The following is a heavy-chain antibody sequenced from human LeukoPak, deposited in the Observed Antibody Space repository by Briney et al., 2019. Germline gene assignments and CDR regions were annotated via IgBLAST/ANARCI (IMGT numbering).Heavy chain of an antibody. J-gene: IGHJ4*02. D-gene: IGHD3-22*01. CDR1: GFTFSSYS. Sequence: GGSLRLSCAASGFTFSSYSMNWVRQAPGKGLEWVSGINWNGGSTGYADSVKGRFTISRDNAKNSLFLQMNSLRAEDTAVYYCARESSGYFYWGQGTLVTVSS. V-gene: IGHV3-20*04. CDR2: INWNGGST. CDR3: ARESSGYFY.